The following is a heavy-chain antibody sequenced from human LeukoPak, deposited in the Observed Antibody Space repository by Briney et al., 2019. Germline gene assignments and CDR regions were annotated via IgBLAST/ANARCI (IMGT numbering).Heavy chain of an antibody. Sequence: PGGSLRLSXAASGFTFRSYWMSWVRQAPGKGLEWVANIKQDGSEKYYVDSVKGRFTISRDNAKNSLYLQMNSLRAEDTAVYYCARDGQHCGGDCSYYYYYYMDVWGKGTTVTVSS. CDR2: IKQDGSEK. CDR1: GFTFRSYW. J-gene: IGHJ6*03. CDR3: ARDGQHCGGDCSYYYYYYMDV. V-gene: IGHV3-7*01. D-gene: IGHD2-21*01.